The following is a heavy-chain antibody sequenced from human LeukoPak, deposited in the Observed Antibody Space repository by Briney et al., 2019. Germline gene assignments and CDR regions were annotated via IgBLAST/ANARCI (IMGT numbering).Heavy chain of an antibody. Sequence: GSLKLSCAASGFTFSDYYMSWIRQAPGKGLEWVSYISSSGSTIYYADSVKGRFTISRDNAKNSLYLQMNSLRAEDTAVYYCAREKGYSSSWYAGDAFDIWGQGTMVTVSS. D-gene: IGHD6-13*01. CDR3: AREKGYSSSWYAGDAFDI. V-gene: IGHV3-11*01. J-gene: IGHJ3*02. CDR2: ISSSGSTI. CDR1: GFTFSDYY.